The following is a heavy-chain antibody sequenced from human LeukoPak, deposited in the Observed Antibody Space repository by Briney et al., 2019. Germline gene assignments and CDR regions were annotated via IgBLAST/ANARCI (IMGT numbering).Heavy chain of an antibody. D-gene: IGHD6-13*01. CDR2: INHSGST. Sequence: RTSETLSLTCAVYGGSFSGYYWSWIRQPPGKGLEWIGEINHSGSTNYNPSLKSRVTISVDTSKNQFSLKLSSVTAADTAVYYCAREDSSSWYYFDYWGQGTLVTVSS. CDR3: AREDSSSWYYFDY. CDR1: GGSFSGYY. V-gene: IGHV4-34*01. J-gene: IGHJ4*02.